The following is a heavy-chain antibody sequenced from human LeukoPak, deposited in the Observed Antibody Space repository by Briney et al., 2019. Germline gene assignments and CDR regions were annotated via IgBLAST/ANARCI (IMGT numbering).Heavy chain of an antibody. CDR1: GGTFSSYA. J-gene: IGHJ6*03. CDR2: IIPIFGTA. V-gene: IGHV1-69*05. Sequence: SVKVSCKVSGGTFSSYAISWVRQAPGQGLEWMGRIIPIFGTANYAQKFQGRVTITTDESTSTAYMELSSLRSEDTAVYYCARSSGWYPAYYYYYMDVWGKGTTVTVSS. CDR3: ARSSGWYPAYYYYYMDV. D-gene: IGHD6-19*01.